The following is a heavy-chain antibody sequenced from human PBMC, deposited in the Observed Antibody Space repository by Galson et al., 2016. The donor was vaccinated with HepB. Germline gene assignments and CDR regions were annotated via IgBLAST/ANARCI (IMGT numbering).Heavy chain of an antibody. V-gene: IGHV4-31*03. D-gene: IGHD4-17*01. J-gene: IGHJ4*02. CDR2: IYYSGST. Sequence: TLSLPCSVSGGSISSAGYYWSWIRQHPGKVLEWIGYIYYSGSTYYNASLKSRVTISVDSSKNQFSLKLSSGTAADTAVYYCARGTVTTNSNLDNWGQGTLVIVSS. CDR1: GGSISSAGYY. CDR3: ARGTVTTNSNLDN.